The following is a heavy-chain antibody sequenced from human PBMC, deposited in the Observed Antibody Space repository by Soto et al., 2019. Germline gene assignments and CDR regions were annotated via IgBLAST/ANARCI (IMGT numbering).Heavy chain of an antibody. CDR2: IIPLLDMS. CDR1: GGNFNSYT. J-gene: IGHJ4*02. Sequence: QVQLVQSGSEVKKPGSSVKVSCQASGGNFNSYTISWVRQAPGQGLEWMGRIIPLLDMSNYAQKFQDRVTITADKSTRTAYMELSSLRSEDTAVYYCAVLLQHFDSWGQGTLVTVSS. CDR3: AVLLQHFDS. D-gene: IGHD2-15*01. V-gene: IGHV1-69*02.